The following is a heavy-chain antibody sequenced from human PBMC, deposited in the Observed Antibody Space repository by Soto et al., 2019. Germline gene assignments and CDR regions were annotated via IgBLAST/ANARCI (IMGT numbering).Heavy chain of an antibody. D-gene: IGHD2-8*02. CDR1: GFTFTNYC. CDR2: IIPILTTP. J-gene: IGHJ6*02. V-gene: IGHV1-69*13. Sequence: VKVDCQASGFTFTNYCISWVRQAPGQGPEWIGGIIPILTTPNYAQKFHGRVTIVADESTTTVYMELSSLKSEDTAVYYCATSVGIAPTGEDGMDVWGQGTSVTVSS. CDR3: ATSVGIAPTGEDGMDV.